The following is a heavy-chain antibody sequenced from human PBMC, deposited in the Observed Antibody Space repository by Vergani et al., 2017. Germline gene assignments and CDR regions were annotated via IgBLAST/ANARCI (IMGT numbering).Heavy chain of an antibody. CDR1: GYTFTSYG. J-gene: IGHJ6*03. V-gene: IGHV1-18*01. CDR3: ARDRPISSGWLSHYYMDV. D-gene: IGHD6-19*01. CDR2: ISAYNGNT. Sequence: QVQLVQSGAEVKKPGASVKVSCKASGYTFTSYGISWVRQAPGQGLEWMGWISAYNGNTNYAQKLQGRVTMTTDTSTSTAYMELRSLRSDDTAVYDCARDRPISSGWLSHYYMDVWGKGTTVTVSS.